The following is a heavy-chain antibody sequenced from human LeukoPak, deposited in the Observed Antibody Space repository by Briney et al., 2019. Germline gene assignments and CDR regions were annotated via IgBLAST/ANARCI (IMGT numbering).Heavy chain of an antibody. V-gene: IGHV3-30*02. CDR2: IRYDGSNK. CDR3: AKPQWLVRPSPGGFDY. Sequence: GGSLRLSCAASGFTFSSYGMHWVRQAPGKGLEWVAFIRYDGSNKYYADSVKGRFTISRDNSKNTLYLQMNSLRAEDTAVYYCAKPQWLVRPSPGGFDYWGQGTLVTVSS. D-gene: IGHD6-19*01. J-gene: IGHJ4*02. CDR1: GFTFSSYG.